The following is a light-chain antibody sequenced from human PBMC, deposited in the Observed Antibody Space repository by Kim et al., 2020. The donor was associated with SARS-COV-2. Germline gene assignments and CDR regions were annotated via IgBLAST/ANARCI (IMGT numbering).Light chain of an antibody. CDR1: NIGGHS. J-gene: IGLJ1*01. Sequence: PGQTARITCGGNNIGGHSVHWYQHKPGQAPVLVIYYDSDRPSGIPERFSGSKAATTATLTISRVEAGDEADYYCQVWDTDSDDYVFGTGTKVTVL. CDR2: YDS. CDR3: QVWDTDSDDYV. V-gene: IGLV3-21*01.